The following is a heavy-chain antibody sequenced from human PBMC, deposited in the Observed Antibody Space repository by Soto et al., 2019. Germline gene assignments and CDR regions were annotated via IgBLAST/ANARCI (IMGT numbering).Heavy chain of an antibody. CDR1: GLTFSNVW. D-gene: IGHD2-21*01. CDR2: IKSKTDGGTT. CDR3: TTDIWPYFQSDY. J-gene: IGHJ4*02. V-gene: IGHV3-15*07. Sequence: VQLVESGGGFVKPGGSLRLSCAASGLTFSNVWMNWVRQAPGKGLEWVGHIKSKTDGGTTDYAAPVKGRFTISRDDSKNTLYLQMNSLKIDDPGVYYCTTDIWPYFQSDYWGQGTLVTVSP.